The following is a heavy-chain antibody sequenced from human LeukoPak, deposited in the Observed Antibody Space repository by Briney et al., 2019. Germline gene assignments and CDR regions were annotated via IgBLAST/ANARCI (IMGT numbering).Heavy chain of an antibody. CDR2: LNPNSGNT. CDR1: GYTFTSYD. CDR3: ARDEEGDCGGDCYNWFAP. J-gene: IGHJ5*02. Sequence: AASVKVSCKASGYTFTSYDIIWVRQATGQGLEWMGWLNPNSGNTGYAQKFQGRVTMSRNTSISTAYMELSSLRSEDTAMYYCARDEEGDCGGDCYNWFAPWGQGTLVTVSS. V-gene: IGHV1-8*01. D-gene: IGHD2-21*02.